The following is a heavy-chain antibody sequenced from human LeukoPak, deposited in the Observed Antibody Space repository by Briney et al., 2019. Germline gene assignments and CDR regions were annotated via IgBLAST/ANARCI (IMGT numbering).Heavy chain of an antibody. CDR2: IKQDGSNK. Sequence: GGSLRLSCAASGFTFSSYWMSWVRQAPGKGLEWVANIKQDGSNKYYADSVKGRFTISRDNSKNTLYLQMNSLRAEDTAVYYCAKDALAGLVIAYYFDYWGQGTLVTVSS. J-gene: IGHJ4*02. D-gene: IGHD3/OR15-3a*01. V-gene: IGHV3-7*01. CDR3: AKDALAGLVIAYYFDY. CDR1: GFTFSSYW.